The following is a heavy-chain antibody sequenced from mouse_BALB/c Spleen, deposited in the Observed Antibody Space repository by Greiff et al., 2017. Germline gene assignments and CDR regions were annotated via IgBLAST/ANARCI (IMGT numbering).Heavy chain of an antibody. J-gene: IGHJ4*01. Sequence: LQESGPELVKPGASVKMSCKASGYTFTDYVISWVKQRTGQGLEWIGEIYPGSGSTYYNEKFKGKATLTADKSSNTAYMQLSSLTSEGSAVYFCAPITTATGAMDYWGQGTSVTVSS. CDR2: IYPGSGST. V-gene: IGHV1-77*01. CDR3: APITTATGAMDY. CDR1: GYTFTDYV. D-gene: IGHD1-2*01.